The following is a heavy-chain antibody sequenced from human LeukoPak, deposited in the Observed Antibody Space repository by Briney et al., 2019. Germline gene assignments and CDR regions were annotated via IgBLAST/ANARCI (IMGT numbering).Heavy chain of an antibody. CDR1: GFTFSSYA. V-gene: IGHV3-7*01. CDR2: INQGGSVK. J-gene: IGHJ4*02. Sequence: GGSLRLSCAASGFTFSSYAMSWVRQAPGKGLEWVANINQGGSVKYYVDSVKGRFTISRDDAKNSLYVQMNSLRDEDTAVYYCARVGYSGWNLEYWGQGTLVTVSS. D-gene: IGHD5-12*01. CDR3: ARVGYSGWNLEY.